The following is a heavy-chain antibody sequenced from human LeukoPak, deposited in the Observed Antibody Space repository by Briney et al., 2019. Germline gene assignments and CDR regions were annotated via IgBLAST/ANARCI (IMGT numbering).Heavy chain of an antibody. J-gene: IGHJ5*02. CDR2: IGGRGGST. CDR1: GFRFSDFT. D-gene: IGHD3-16*01. V-gene: IGHV3-23*01. CDR3: GKEGGA. Sequence: GGSLRLSCSASGFRFSDFTMTWVRQAPGKGPEWVSSIGGRGGSTYYADSVGGRFSISRDNSKDMVYLQMNSLKVEDTATYYCGKEGGAWGQGTKVTVSS.